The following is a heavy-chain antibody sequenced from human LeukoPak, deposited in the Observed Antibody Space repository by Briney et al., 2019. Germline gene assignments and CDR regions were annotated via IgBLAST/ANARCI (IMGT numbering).Heavy chain of an antibody. J-gene: IGHJ4*02. CDR3: ARDHSPRLKYYDSSGYPPYFDY. V-gene: IGHV1-18*01. Sequence: ASVKVSCKASGYTFTSYGMSWVRQAPGQGLEWMGWINAYNGNTKYAQRLQGRVTMTTDTSTSTAYMELRSLTADDTAVYYCARDHSPRLKYYDSSGYPPYFDYWGQGTLVTVSS. CDR2: INAYNGNT. CDR1: GYTFTSYG. D-gene: IGHD3-22*01.